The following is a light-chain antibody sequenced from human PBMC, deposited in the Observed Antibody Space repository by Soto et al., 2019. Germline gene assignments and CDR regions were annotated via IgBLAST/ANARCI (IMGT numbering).Light chain of an antibody. CDR2: EVN. CDR1: TSDVGGYNY. V-gene: IGLV2-14*01. CDR3: SSFTSTSTYV. Sequence: QSALTQPASVSGSPGQSITISCTGTTSDVGGYNYVSWYQQHPGKAPKLLIYEVNKRPSGVSNRFSGSESGNTASLTISGLQAEDDADYYCSSFTSTSTYVFGIGTKLTVL. J-gene: IGLJ1*01.